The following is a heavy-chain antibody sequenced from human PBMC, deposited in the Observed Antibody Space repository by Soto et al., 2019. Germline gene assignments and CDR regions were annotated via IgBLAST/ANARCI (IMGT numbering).Heavy chain of an antibody. J-gene: IGHJ4*02. V-gene: IGHV3-23*01. Sequence: EVQLLEAGGGLVQPGGSLRLSCAASGFSFRDYGMIWVRQAPGKGLEWLSAIIGIGDTAYYADSVRGRFTISRDNSKNTLYLQLIDLGAEDTAIYYCAKDYDYGDSLPFDYWGQGTLVTVSS. D-gene: IGHD4-17*01. CDR3: AKDYDYGDSLPFDY. CDR2: IIGIGDTA. CDR1: GFSFRDYG.